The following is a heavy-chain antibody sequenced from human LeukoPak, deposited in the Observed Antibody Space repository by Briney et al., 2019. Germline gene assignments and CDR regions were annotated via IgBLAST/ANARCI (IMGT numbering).Heavy chain of an antibody. CDR1: GGSISSSSYY. Sequence: SETLSLTCTVPGGSISSSSYYWGWIRQPAGKGLEWIGRIYTSGSTNYNPSLKSRVTISVDTSKNQFSLKPNSVTAADTAVYYCARDYDVLTAYPPTQLFDPWGQGTLVTVSS. J-gene: IGHJ5*02. CDR2: IYTSGST. D-gene: IGHD3-9*01. CDR3: ARDYDVLTAYPPTQLFDP. V-gene: IGHV4-61*02.